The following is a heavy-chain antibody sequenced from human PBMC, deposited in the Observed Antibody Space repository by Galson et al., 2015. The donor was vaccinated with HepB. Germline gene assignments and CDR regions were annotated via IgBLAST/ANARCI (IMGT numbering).Heavy chain of an antibody. Sequence: SLRLSCAASGFTFSSYAMTWVRQAPGKGLEWVSAISGSGGSTYYADSVRGRFTISRDNSKNTLYLQMNSLRAEDTAVYYCARYYYDSSGEHRGYWGQGTLVTVSS. CDR2: ISGSGGST. D-gene: IGHD3-22*01. V-gene: IGHV3-23*01. J-gene: IGHJ4*02. CDR3: ARYYYDSSGEHRGY. CDR1: GFTFSSYA.